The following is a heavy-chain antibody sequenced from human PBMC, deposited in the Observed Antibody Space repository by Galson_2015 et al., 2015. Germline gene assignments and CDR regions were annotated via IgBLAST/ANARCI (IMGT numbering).Heavy chain of an antibody. CDR3: ARIGVIMPGSYYIYYYYYGMDV. CDR1: GGSFSGYY. CDR2: INHSGST. D-gene: IGHD3-10*01. J-gene: IGHJ6*02. Sequence: ETLSLTCAVYGGSFSGYYWSWIRQPPGKGLEWIGEINHSGSTNYNPSLKSRVTISVDTSKNQFSLKLSSVTAADTAVYYCARIGVIMPGSYYIYYYYYGMDVWGQGTTVTVSS. V-gene: IGHV4-34*01.